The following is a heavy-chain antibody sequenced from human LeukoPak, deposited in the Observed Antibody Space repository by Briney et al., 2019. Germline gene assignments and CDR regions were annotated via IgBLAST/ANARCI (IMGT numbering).Heavy chain of an antibody. J-gene: IGHJ6*02. D-gene: IGHD2-15*01. Sequence: SETLSLTCTVSGGSISSYYWSWIRQPPGKGLEWIGYIYYSGSTNYNPSLKSRVTISVDTSKNQFSLKLSSVTAADTAVYYCARLPVRLLPVYYYGMDVWGQGTTVTVSS. CDR3: ARLPVRLLPVYYYGMDV. CDR1: GGSISSYY. CDR2: IYYSGST. V-gene: IGHV4-59*08.